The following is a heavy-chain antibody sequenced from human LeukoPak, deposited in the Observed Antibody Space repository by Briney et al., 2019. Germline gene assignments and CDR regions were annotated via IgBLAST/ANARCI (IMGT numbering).Heavy chain of an antibody. D-gene: IGHD2-2*02. J-gene: IGHJ6*03. Sequence: GASVKVSCKASGYTFTSYGISWVRQAPGQGLEWMGWISAYNGNTNYAQKLQGRVTMTTDTSTSTAYMELRSLRSEDTAVYYCAYTTRGHLSYYYYYMDVWGKGTTVTVSS. CDR2: ISAYNGNT. CDR3: AYTTRGHLSYYYYYMDV. CDR1: GYTFTSYG. V-gene: IGHV1-18*01.